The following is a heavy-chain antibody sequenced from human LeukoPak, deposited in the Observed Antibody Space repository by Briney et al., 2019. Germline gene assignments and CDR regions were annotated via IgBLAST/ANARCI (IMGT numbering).Heavy chain of an antibody. V-gene: IGHV4-59*08. CDR1: GGSISSYY. CDR2: IYYSGST. J-gene: IGHJ4*02. Sequence: SETLSLTCTVSGGSISSYYWSWIRQPPGKGLEWIGYIYYSGSTNYNPCLKSRVTISVDTSKNQFSLKLTSVTAADTAVYYCARRLVRGVSTYYFDYWGQGTLVTVSS. D-gene: IGHD3-10*01. CDR3: ARRLVRGVSTYYFDY.